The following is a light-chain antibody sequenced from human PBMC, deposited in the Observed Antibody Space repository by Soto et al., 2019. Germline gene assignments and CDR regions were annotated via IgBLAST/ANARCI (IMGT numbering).Light chain of an antibody. CDR2: GVS. J-gene: IGLJ2*01. V-gene: IGLV2-8*01. CDR3: SSYAGSNSYVV. CDR1: SSDVGRYNY. Sequence: QSALTQPASVSGSPGQSITISCTGTSSDVGRYNYVSWYQQHPGKAPRLMIYGVSKRPSGVPDRFSGSKSGNTASLTVSGLQAEDEADYYCSSYAGSNSYVVFGGGTKLTVL.